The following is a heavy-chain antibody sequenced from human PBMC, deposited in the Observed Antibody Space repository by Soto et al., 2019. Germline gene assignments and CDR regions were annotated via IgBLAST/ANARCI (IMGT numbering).Heavy chain of an antibody. J-gene: IGHJ4*02. D-gene: IGHD4-17*01. CDR3: ARVLYGDYVDY. Sequence: SETLSLTCTVSGGSISGYYGSWIRQPPGKGLEWIGYIYYSGSTNYNPSLKSRVTISVDTSKNQFSLKLSSVTAADTAVYYCARVLYGDYVDYWGQGTLVTVSP. CDR1: GGSISGYY. CDR2: IYYSGST. V-gene: IGHV4-59*01.